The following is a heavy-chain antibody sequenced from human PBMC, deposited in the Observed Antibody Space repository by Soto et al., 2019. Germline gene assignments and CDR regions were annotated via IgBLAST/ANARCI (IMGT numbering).Heavy chain of an antibody. J-gene: IGHJ6*02. V-gene: IGHV3-48*03. CDR3: AREGGPTGYYYFAMDV. Sequence: SGGSLRLSCAASGFTFSSYEMNWVRQAPGKGLEWVSYISSSGSTIYYADSVKGRFTISRDNAKNSLYLQMNSLRAEDTAVYYCAREGGPTGYYYFAMDVWGQGTTVTVSS. CDR1: GFTFSSYE. D-gene: IGHD4-17*01. CDR2: ISSSGSTI.